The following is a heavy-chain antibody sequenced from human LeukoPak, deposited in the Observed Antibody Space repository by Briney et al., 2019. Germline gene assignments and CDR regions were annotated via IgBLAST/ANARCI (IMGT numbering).Heavy chain of an antibody. D-gene: IGHD1-1*01. V-gene: IGHV1-69*05. CDR2: IIPIFGTA. J-gene: IGHJ5*02. CDR1: GGTFSSYA. CDR3: ARELGTSWFDP. Sequence: SVKVSCKASGGTFSSYAISWVRQAPGQGLEWMGRIIPIFGTANYAQKLQGRVTMTTDTSTSTAYMELRSLRSDDTAVYYCARELGTSWFDPWGQGTLVTVSS.